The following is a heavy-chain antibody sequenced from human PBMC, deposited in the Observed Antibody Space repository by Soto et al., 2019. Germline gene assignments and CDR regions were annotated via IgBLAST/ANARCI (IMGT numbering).Heavy chain of an antibody. Sequence: GSSRSVGTDSLGRVRHMPGKGLEWMGRIDPSDSYTNYSPSFQGHVTISADKSISTAYLQWSSLKASDTAMYYCARHGPRVYYDKCDYYCDVMYVWGQGTSVLGSS. CDR3: ARHGPRVYYDKCDYYCDVMYV. D-gene: IGHD3-22*01. CDR1: SRSVGTDS. J-gene: IGHJ6*02. V-gene: IGHV5-10-1*01. CDR2: IDPSDSYT.